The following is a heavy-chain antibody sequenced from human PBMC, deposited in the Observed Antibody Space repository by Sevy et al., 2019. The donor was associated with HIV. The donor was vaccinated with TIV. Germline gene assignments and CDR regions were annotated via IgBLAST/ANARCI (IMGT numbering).Heavy chain of an antibody. CDR1: GDSVSSNSAA. CDR2: TYCRSKWDN. CDR3: ARGDSSSANYWFDS. Sequence: SQTLSLTCAISGDSVSSNSAAWNWIRQSPSRGLEWLGRTYCRSKWDNDYAVSVKSRITIDPDTSKNQFSLQLNSVTPDDTAVYYCARGDSSSANYWFDSWGQGTLVTVSS. J-gene: IGHJ5*01. V-gene: IGHV6-1*01. D-gene: IGHD6-6*01.